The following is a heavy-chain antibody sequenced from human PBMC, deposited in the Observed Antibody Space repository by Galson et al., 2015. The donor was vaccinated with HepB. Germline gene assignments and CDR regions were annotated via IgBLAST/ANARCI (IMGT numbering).Heavy chain of an antibody. V-gene: IGHV3-30*03. CDR3: AREGAREGAPPILGVVFVS. Sequence: SLRLSCAGSGFTFRTYRLHWVRQAPGKGLEWVAFISHDGTLEDYADPVRGRFSISRDNSKQTLFLDMSGLSVEDTATYYCAREGAREGAPPILGVVFVSWGQGVMVTVSS. CDR2: ISHDGTLE. CDR1: GFTFRTYR. D-gene: IGHD3-3*01. J-gene: IGHJ4*02.